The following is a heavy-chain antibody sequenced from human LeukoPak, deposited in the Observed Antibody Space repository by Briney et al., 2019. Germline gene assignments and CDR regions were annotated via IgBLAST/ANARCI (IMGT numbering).Heavy chain of an antibody. V-gene: IGHV4-61*08. Sequence: KSSETLSLTCAVSGGSISSGGYSWNWIRQPPGKGLEWIGYIYYSGSTNYNPSLKSRVTISIDTSKNQFSLKLSSVTAADTAVYYGARDTGRTVDYWGQGTLVTVSS. CDR3: ARDTGRTVDY. J-gene: IGHJ4*02. CDR1: GGSISSGGYS. CDR2: IYYSGST. D-gene: IGHD3/OR15-3a*01.